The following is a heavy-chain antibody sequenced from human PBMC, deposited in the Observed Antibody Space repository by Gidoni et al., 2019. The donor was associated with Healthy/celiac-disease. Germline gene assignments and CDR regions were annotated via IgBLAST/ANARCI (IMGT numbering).Heavy chain of an antibody. CDR2: ISGSGGST. V-gene: IGHV3-23*01. Sequence: EVQLLVSGGGLVQPVGSLRLSCAASGVPFSSYAMSWFRQAPGKGLEGVSAISGSGGSTYYADSVKGRFTISRDNSKNTLYLQMNSLRAEDTAVYYCAKGYSWGDFDYWGQGTLVTVSS. CDR1: GVPFSSYA. J-gene: IGHJ4*02. D-gene: IGHD2-15*01. CDR3: AKGYSWGDFDY.